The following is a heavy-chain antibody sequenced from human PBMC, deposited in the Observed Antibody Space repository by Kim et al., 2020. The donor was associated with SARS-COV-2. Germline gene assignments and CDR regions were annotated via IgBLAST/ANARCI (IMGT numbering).Heavy chain of an antibody. CDR2: IYKSGTT. Sequence: SETLSLTCSVSGASISSVGYYWSWIRQHPGKGLEWIGYIYKSGTTYYNPSLKSRVTISMDTSENQFSLKLNSVAAADTAVYYCARAIRYGDLEFWGQGTLVTVSS. V-gene: IGHV4-31*03. J-gene: IGHJ4*02. CDR1: GASISSVGYY. D-gene: IGHD4-17*01. CDR3: ARAIRYGDLEF.